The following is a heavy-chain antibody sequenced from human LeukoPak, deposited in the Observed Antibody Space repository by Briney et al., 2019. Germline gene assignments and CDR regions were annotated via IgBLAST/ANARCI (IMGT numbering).Heavy chain of an antibody. CDR2: ISWNSGGI. J-gene: IGHJ4*02. V-gene: IGHV3-9*03. Sequence: GGSLRLSCVASGFTFDAYAMHSVRQAPGQGLEWVSGISWNSGGIVYADSVQGRFTISRDNAKTSLYLQMNSLRVEDMAVYYCARVADNSGACYSDYWGQGTLVTVSS. CDR3: ARVADNSGACYSDY. D-gene: IGHD6-25*01. CDR1: GFTFDAYA.